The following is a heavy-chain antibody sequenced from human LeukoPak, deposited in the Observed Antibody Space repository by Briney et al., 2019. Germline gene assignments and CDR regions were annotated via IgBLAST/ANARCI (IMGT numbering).Heavy chain of an antibody. CDR2: ISSSSSYI. CDR3: ARGTSSWHGVDY. CDR1: GFTFSSYA. Sequence: GGSLRLSCAASGFTFSSYAMSWVRQAPGKGLEWVSFISSSSSYIYYGDSVKGRFTISRDNAKNSLSLQMNSLRAEDTAVYYCARGTSSWHGVDYWGQGTLVAVSS. D-gene: IGHD6-13*01. J-gene: IGHJ4*02. V-gene: IGHV3-21*01.